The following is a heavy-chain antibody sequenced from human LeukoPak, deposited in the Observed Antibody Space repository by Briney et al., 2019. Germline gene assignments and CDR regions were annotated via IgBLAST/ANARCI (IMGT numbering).Heavy chain of an antibody. CDR2: ICHSGRT. CDR3: ARDGGYGHYDY. D-gene: IGHD5-18*01. CDR1: GASISSGDYS. V-gene: IGHV4-30-2*01. J-gene: IGHJ4*02. Sequence: SETLSLTSAVSGASISSGDYSWSWIRQPPGKGLEWIGYICHSGRTFYNPSLKSRVTISVDTSKNQISLEVTSVTAADTAVYYCARDGGYGHYDYWGRGTLVTVSS.